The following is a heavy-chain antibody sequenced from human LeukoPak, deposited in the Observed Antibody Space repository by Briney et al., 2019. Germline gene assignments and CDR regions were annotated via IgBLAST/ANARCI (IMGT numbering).Heavy chain of an antibody. J-gene: IGHJ1*01. D-gene: IGHD6-13*01. CDR2: IYWDDDK. V-gene: IGHV2-5*02. CDR3: AHSFSSSQRLKFKHFQH. Sequence: SGPTLVKPTQTLTLTCTLSGFSLITSGVGVGWIRQPPGKALEWLALIYWDDDKRYSPSLKSRFTITKDPSNNQVVLTMTNMDPVDTATYYCAHSFSSSQRLKFKHFQHWGQGTLVTVSS. CDR1: GFSLITSGVG.